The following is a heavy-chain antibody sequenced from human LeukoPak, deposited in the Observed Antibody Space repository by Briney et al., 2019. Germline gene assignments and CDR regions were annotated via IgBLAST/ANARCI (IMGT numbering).Heavy chain of an antibody. CDR3: AKDPHSDWLFASYGMDV. CDR1: AFIFSNYA. V-gene: IGHV3-30*02. J-gene: IGHJ6*02. D-gene: IGHD3/OR15-3a*01. CDR2: VWSGGSNK. Sequence: PGGSLRLSCAASAFIFSNYAMHWVRQAPGKGLEWVALVWSGGSNKYYADSVKGRFTISRDNSKNTLYLQMNSLRAEDTAVYYCAKDPHSDWLFASYGMDVWGQGTAVTVSS.